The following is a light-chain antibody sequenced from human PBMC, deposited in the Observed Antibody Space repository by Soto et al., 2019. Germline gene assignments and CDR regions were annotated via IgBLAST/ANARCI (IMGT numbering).Light chain of an antibody. J-gene: IGLJ1*01. CDR3: AAWDDGLTGRFV. Sequence: QSVLAQPPSASVTPGQRVTISCCGSSSNIGTNSVNWYQHLPGTAPKLLIYNNNQRPSGVPDRFSGSKSDTSASLAIGGLQSEDEADYYCAAWDDGLTGRFVFGTGTKVTVL. V-gene: IGLV1-44*01. CDR1: SSNIGTNS. CDR2: NNN.